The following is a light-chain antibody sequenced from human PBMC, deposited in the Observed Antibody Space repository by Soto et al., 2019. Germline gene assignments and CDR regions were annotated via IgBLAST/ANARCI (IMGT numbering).Light chain of an antibody. CDR3: QQRSNWPPEIT. CDR2: DES. V-gene: IGKV3-11*01. CDR1: QSVSSY. Sequence: EIVLTQFPATLSLSPGERATLSCRASQSVSSYLAWYQQKPGQAPRLLIYDESSRATGIPARFSGSVSGTDFTLTISSLEPEDFAIYYCQQRSNWPPEITFGQGTRLEIK. J-gene: IGKJ5*01.